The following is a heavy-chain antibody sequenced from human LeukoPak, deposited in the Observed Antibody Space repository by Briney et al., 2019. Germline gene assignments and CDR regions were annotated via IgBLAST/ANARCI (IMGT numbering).Heavy chain of an antibody. CDR3: AKPYYYGSRSYMDY. J-gene: IGHJ4*02. V-gene: IGHV3-30*18. CDR2: ISYGGSNT. D-gene: IGHD3-10*01. CDR1: GFTFSSYG. Sequence: PAGGSLRLSCAASGFTFSSYGMHWVRQAPGKGLEWVAVISYGGSNTYYADSVKGRFTISRDNSKNMLYLQMNSLRAEDTAVYYCAKPYYYGSRSYMDYWGQGTLVTVSS.